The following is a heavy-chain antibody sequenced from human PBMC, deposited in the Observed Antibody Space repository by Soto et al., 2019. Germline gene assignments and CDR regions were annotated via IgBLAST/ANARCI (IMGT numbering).Heavy chain of an antibody. CDR1: GGTFSSYA. V-gene: IGHV1-69*06. CDR2: IIPIFGTA. Sequence: QVQLVQSGAEVKKPGSSVKVSCKASGGTFSSYAISWVRQAPGQGLEWMGGIIPIFGTANYAQKFQGRVTITADKSTSTAYLELSSLGSEDTAVYYCASGGGEHVWHYFDYWGQGTLVTVSS. D-gene: IGHD2-8*01. CDR3: ASGGGEHVWHYFDY. J-gene: IGHJ4*02.